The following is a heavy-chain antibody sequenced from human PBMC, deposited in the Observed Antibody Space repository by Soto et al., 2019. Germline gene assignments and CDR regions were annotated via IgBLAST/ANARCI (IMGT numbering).Heavy chain of an antibody. D-gene: IGHD2-15*01. V-gene: IGHV1-2*04. CDR2: IKPNSGGT. J-gene: IGHJ3*02. CDR1: GYTFTGYY. CDR3: ARELRALGYCSGGSCYSYAFDI. Sequence: ASVKVSCKASGYTFTGYYMHWVRQAPGQGLEWMGWIKPNSGGTNYAQKIQGWVNMTRDTSISTAYMELSRLRSDDTAVYYCARELRALGYCSGGSCYSYAFDIWGQGTMVTVSS.